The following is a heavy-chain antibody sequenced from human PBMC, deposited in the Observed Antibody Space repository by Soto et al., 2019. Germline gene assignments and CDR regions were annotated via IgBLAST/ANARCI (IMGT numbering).Heavy chain of an antibody. CDR1: GGSISSSSYY. D-gene: IGHD2-2*01. V-gene: IGHV4-39*01. J-gene: IGHJ6*03. Sequence: SETLSLTCTVSGGSISSSSYYWGWIRQPPGKGLEWIGSIYYSGSTYYNPSLKSRVTISVDTSKNQFSLKLSSVTAADTAVYYCARHGCSSTSCNTRTYYYYYYMDVWGKGTTVTVSS. CDR3: ARHGCSSTSCNTRTYYYYYYMDV. CDR2: IYYSGST.